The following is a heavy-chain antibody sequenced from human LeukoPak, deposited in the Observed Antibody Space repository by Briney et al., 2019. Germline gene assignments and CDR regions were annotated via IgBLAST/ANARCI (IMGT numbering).Heavy chain of an antibody. CDR3: ARAVEVVAATHYYYYYGMDV. Sequence: GGSLRLSCAASGFTFSSYWMHWDRQAPGKGLVWVSRINSDGSSTSYADSVKGRFTISRDNAKNTLYLQMNSLRAEDTAVYYCARAVEVVAATHYYYYYGMDVWGQGTTVTVSS. CDR1: GFTFSSYW. J-gene: IGHJ6*02. V-gene: IGHV3-74*01. D-gene: IGHD2-15*01. CDR2: INSDGSST.